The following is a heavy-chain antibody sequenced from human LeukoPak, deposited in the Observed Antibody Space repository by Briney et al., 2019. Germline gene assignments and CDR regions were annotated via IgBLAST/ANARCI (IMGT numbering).Heavy chain of an antibody. J-gene: IGHJ5*02. D-gene: IGHD2-15*01. CDR2: ISPKSGGT. V-gene: IGHV1-2*02. CDR1: GYSFTDYY. CDR3: ARGVAANGRRLDP. Sequence: ASVKVSRKTSGYSFTDYYIHWVRQAPGQGFEWLGWISPKSGGTNYAQKFQDSVSLTRDTSIDTAYMELTSLRLDDTAIYYCARGVAANGRRLDPRGQGTLITVSS.